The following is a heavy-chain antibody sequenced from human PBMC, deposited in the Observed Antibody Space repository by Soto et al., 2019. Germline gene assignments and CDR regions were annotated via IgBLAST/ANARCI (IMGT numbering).Heavy chain of an antibody. D-gene: IGHD6-13*01. J-gene: IGHJ4*02. Sequence: SETLSLTCTVSGGSISSSSYFWGWIRQPPGKGLEWIGSIYYSGGTYYNPSLKSRVTISVDTSKNQFSLKLNPVTAADTAVYYCARYNAASGTYYFDYWGQGTLVTVSS. V-gene: IGHV4-39*07. CDR2: IYYSGGT. CDR3: ARYNAASGTYYFDY. CDR1: GGSISSSSYF.